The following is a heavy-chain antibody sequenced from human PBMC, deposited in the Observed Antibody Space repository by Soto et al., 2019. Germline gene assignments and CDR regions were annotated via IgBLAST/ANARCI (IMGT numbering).Heavy chain of an antibody. CDR3: ARESLFLEWLSLNWFDP. Sequence: PGGSLRLSCAASGFTFSSYSMNWVRQAPGKGLEWVSYISSSSSTIYCADSVKGRFTISRDNAKNLLYLQMNSLRDEDTAVYYCARESLFLEWLSLNWFDPWGQGILVTVFS. J-gene: IGHJ5*02. CDR2: ISSSSSTI. V-gene: IGHV3-48*02. CDR1: GFTFSSYS. D-gene: IGHD3-3*01.